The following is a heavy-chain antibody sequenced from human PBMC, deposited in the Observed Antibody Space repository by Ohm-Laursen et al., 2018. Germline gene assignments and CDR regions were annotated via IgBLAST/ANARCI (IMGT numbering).Heavy chain of an antibody. Sequence: SLRLSCAAAGFTSSNYWMSWVRQAPGKGLEWVAIIKQDGSEKFYVDSVKGRFTISRDNFKNMVYLQMNSLRGEDTAVYYCVSLGDSDHDFWGQGTLVTVSS. CDR3: VSLGDSDHDF. D-gene: IGHD3-16*01. J-gene: IGHJ4*02. V-gene: IGHV3-7*03. CDR1: GFTSSNYW. CDR2: IKQDGSEK.